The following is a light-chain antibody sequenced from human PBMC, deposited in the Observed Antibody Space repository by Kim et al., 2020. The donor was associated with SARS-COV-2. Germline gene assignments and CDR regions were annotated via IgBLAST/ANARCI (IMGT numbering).Light chain of an antibody. J-gene: IGKJ4*01. CDR2: GAS. V-gene: IGKV3-15*01. Sequence: VSPGERATLSCRASQSINTNLAWYQQKPGQAPRLLIYGASTRATGIPARFSGSGSGTVFTLTISSLQSEDFAVYYCQQYNNWPPLTFGGGTKLEI. CDR3: QQYNNWPPLT. CDR1: QSINTN.